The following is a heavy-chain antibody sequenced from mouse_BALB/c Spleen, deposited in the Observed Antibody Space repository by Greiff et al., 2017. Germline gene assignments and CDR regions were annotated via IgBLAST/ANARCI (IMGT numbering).Heavy chain of an antibody. D-gene: IGHD2-4*01. Sequence: VQLQQSGAELARPGASVKLSCKASGYTFTSYWMQWVKQRPGQGLEWIGAIYPGDGDTRYTQKFKGKATLTADKSSSTAYMQLSSLASEDSAVYYCARGGITPDYWGQGTTLTVSS. CDR1: GYTFTSYW. CDR3: ARGGITPDY. J-gene: IGHJ2*01. V-gene: IGHV1-87*01. CDR2: IYPGDGDT.